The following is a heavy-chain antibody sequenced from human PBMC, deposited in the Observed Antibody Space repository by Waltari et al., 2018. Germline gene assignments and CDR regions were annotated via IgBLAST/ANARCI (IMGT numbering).Heavy chain of an antibody. Sequence: EVQLVESGGGLVQPGGSLRLSCAASGFTVSSNYMSWVRQAPGKGLEWVSVIYSGGSTYYADSVKGRFTISRDNSKNTLYLQMNSLRAEDTAVYYCARVIPPDYFGYWGQGTLVTVSS. J-gene: IGHJ4*02. CDR2: IYSGGST. CDR3: ARVIPPDYFGY. CDR1: GFTVSSNY. D-gene: IGHD2-2*02. V-gene: IGHV3-66*02.